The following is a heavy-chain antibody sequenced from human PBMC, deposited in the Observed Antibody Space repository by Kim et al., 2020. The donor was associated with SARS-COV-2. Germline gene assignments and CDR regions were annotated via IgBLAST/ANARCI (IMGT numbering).Heavy chain of an antibody. D-gene: IGHD6-13*01. Sequence: ASVKVSCKASGYTFTSYSMHWVRQAPGQGLEWMGWINAGNGNTKYSQKFQGRVTMTRDTSTSTAYMELSSLRSEDTAVYYCARLGRGDSSSWSWFDPWG. CDR3: ARLGRGDSSSWSWFDP. V-gene: IGHV1-3*01. J-gene: IGHJ5*02. CDR1: GYTFTSYS. CDR2: INAGNGNT.